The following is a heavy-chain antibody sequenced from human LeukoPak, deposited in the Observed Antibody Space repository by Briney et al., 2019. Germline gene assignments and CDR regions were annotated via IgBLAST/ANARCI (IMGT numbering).Heavy chain of an antibody. J-gene: IGHJ4*02. D-gene: IGHD6-19*01. CDR1: GGSISSSSFY. V-gene: IGHV4-39*01. CDR2: IYYSGRT. CDR3: ARRDVSSGYTTGWTDY. Sequence: PSETLSLTCTVSGGSISSSSFYWGWIRQPPGKGLEWIGSIYYSGRTYYNPPLKSRVTISVDTSKNQFSLKLSSVTAADTAVYYCARRDVSSGYTTGWTDYWRQGTLVTVCS.